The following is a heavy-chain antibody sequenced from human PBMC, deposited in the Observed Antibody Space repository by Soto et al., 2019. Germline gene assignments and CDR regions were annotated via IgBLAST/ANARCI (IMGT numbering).Heavy chain of an antibody. Sequence: GESLKISCKGSGYSFAAYWITWVPQKPGKGLDWMGRIDPSDSQTYYSPSFRGHVTISATKSIATVFLQWSSLRASDTAMYYCARQIYDSDTGPNFQYYFDSWGQGPPVTVSS. CDR1: GYSFAAYW. CDR3: ARQIYDSDTGPNFQYYFDS. J-gene: IGHJ4*02. CDR2: IDPSDSQT. D-gene: IGHD3-22*01. V-gene: IGHV5-10-1*01.